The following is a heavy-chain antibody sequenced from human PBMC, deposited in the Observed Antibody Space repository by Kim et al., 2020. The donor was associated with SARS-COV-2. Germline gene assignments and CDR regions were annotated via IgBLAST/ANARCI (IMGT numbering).Heavy chain of an antibody. V-gene: IGHV3-7*01. J-gene: IGHJ4*02. CDR3: AKGGATTFDN. CDR2: DT. Sequence: DTYSVASVKGRVTISRDDAKNSIYLQMNSLRAEDTAVYYCAKGGATTFDNWGQGTLVIVSS. D-gene: IGHD1-1*01.